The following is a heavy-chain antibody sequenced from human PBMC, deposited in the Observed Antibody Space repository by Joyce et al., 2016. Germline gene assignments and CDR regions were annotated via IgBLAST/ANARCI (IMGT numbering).Heavy chain of an antibody. J-gene: IGHJ3*02. CDR3: AKALSPYYDYIWGSYLDAFDI. V-gene: IGHV3-23*01. CDR2: ISGSGTST. Sequence: EVQLLESGGGLVQPGGSLRLSCAASGFNFSSYAMSWVRQAPGKGLEWVSAISGSGTSTYYADSVKGRFTIARDNSKNTLYLQMNSLRAEDTAVYYCAKALSPYYDYIWGSYLDAFDIWGQGTMVTVSS. D-gene: IGHD3-16*02. CDR1: GFNFSSYA.